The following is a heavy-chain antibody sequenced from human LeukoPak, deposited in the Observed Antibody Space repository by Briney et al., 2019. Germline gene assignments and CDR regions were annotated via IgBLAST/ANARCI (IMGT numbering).Heavy chain of an antibody. Sequence: GGSLRLSCAASGFTVSSNYMSWVRQAPGKGLEWVSVIYSGGSTYYADSVKGRFTISRDNSKNTLYLQMNSLRAEDTAVYYCAGAPYSSGWYYHWFDPWGQGTLVIVSS. V-gene: IGHV3-66*01. CDR1: GFTVSSNY. D-gene: IGHD6-19*01. CDR3: AGAPYSSGWYYHWFDP. J-gene: IGHJ5*02. CDR2: IYSGGST.